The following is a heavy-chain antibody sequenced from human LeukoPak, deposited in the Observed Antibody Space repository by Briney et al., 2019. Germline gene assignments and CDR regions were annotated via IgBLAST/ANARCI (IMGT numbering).Heavy chain of an antibody. CDR2: INTDGSRI. V-gene: IGHV3-74*01. J-gene: IGHJ5*02. Sequence: GGSLRLSCAASGITFSSYAMSWVRQAPGKGLVWVSRINTDGSRITYADSVKGRFTISRDNAMNTVYLQMNSLRAEDTAVYYCARVLSGSWDWFDPWGQGTLVTVSS. CDR1: GITFSSYA. CDR3: ARVLSGSWDWFDP. D-gene: IGHD3-22*01.